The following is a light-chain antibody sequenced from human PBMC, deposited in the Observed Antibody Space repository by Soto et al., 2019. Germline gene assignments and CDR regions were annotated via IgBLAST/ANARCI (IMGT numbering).Light chain of an antibody. V-gene: IGKV1-39*01. J-gene: IGKJ4*01. CDR3: QQSYSLPLT. Sequence: DIQMTQSPSSLSASVGDRITIACRTSQSISTYLNWYQQKPGEAPELLIYAASTLRSGVPLRFSGSRSATSFSLTISSLQPEDFATYYCQQSYSLPLTLGGGTKVEIK. CDR2: AAS. CDR1: QSISTY.